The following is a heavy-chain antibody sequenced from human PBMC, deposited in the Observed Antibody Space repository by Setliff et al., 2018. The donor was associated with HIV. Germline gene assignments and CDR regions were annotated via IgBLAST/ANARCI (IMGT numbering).Heavy chain of an antibody. Sequence: SETLSLTCAVSGGSISSNWWSWVRQSPGKGLEWIGEIYHSGSTHYNPSLQSRVTISVDKSKSQFSLKLNSVTAADTAVYYCGGNGYYSIDYWGQGRQVTVSS. J-gene: IGHJ4*02. V-gene: IGHV4-4*02. CDR1: GGSISSNW. CDR3: GGNGYYSIDY. D-gene: IGHD3-22*01. CDR2: IYHSGST.